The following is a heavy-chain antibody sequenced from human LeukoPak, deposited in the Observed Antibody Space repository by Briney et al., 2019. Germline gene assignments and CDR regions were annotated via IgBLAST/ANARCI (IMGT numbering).Heavy chain of an antibody. Sequence: ASVKVSCKASGYTFTGYYIHWVRQAPGQGLEWMSWINPNSGDSYSAPKFQGRVPMTRDTSITTASMDLSWLSPDDTAVYYCAYGVATALTYWGQGTLVTVSS. V-gene: IGHV1-2*02. CDR3: AYGVATALTY. CDR2: INPNSGDS. D-gene: IGHD5-12*01. CDR1: GYTFTGYY. J-gene: IGHJ4*02.